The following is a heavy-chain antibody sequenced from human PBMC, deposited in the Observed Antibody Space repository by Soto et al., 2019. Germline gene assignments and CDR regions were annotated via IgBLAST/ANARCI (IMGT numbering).Heavy chain of an antibody. CDR3: AKNYYFDC. CDR1: GFTFSSFA. V-gene: IGHV3-23*01. J-gene: IGHJ4*02. Sequence: EVQLLESGGGLVQPGGSLRLSCTASGFTFSSFAMSWVRQAPGKGLEWVSSINVVGGATNFADSVKGRFTISRDDSKNTLDLQMNSFRAEDTAVYYCAKNYYFDCWGQGTRVTVSS. CDR2: INVVGGAT.